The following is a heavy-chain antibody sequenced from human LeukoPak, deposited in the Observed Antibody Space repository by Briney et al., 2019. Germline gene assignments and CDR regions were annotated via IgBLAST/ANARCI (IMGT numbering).Heavy chain of an antibody. D-gene: IGHD2-2*01. CDR3: AREIYCSSTSCYFDAFDI. J-gene: IGHJ3*02. V-gene: IGHV1-8*03. CDR2: MNPNSGNT. Sequence: ASVKVSCKASGYTFTSYGISWVRQAPGQGLEWMGWMNPNSGNTGYARKFQGRVTITRNTSISAAYMELSSPRSEDTAVYYCAREIYCSSTSCYFDAFDIWGQGTMVTVSS. CDR1: GYTFTSYG.